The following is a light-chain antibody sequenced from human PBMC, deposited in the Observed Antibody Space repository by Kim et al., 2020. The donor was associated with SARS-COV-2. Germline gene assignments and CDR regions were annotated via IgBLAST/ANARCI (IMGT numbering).Light chain of an antibody. Sequence: DIQMTQSPSSVSASVGDRVTITCRASQGISGLLAWYQQKPGKAPNLLIYATSALRNGVPSRFSGSGSGTVFTLTISSLQPEDFATYYCQQTNSLPRTFGGGTKVDIK. CDR2: ATS. J-gene: IGKJ4*01. CDR1: QGISGL. V-gene: IGKV1D-12*01. CDR3: QQTNSLPRT.